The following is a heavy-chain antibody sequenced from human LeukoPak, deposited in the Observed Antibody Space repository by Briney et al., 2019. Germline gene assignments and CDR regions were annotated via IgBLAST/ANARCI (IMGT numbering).Heavy chain of an antibody. CDR2: ISAYNGNT. V-gene: IGHV1-18*01. J-gene: IGHJ4*02. Sequence: ASVTVSCKASGYTFTSYGISWVRQAPGQGLEWMGWISAYNGNTNYAQKLQGRVTMTTDTSTSTAYMELRSLRSDDTAVYYCARSSYYGSGSYYPLPDYWGQGTLVTVSS. CDR1: GYTFTSYG. CDR3: ARSSYYGSGSYYPLPDY. D-gene: IGHD3-10*01.